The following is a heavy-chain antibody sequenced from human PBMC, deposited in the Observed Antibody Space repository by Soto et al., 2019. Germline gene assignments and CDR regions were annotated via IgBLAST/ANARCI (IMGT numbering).Heavy chain of an antibody. CDR3: ARARYSSGWLPSAPDFDY. V-gene: IGHV2-26*01. D-gene: IGHD6-19*01. CDR1: GFSLSNARMG. CDR2: IFSNDEK. J-gene: IGHJ4*02. Sequence: QVTLKESGPVLVKPTETLTLTCTVSGFSLSNARMGVSWIRQPPGKALEWLARIFSNDEKSYSTSLKSRLTISKDTSKSQVVLTMTNMDPVDTATYYCARARYSSGWLPSAPDFDYWGQGTLVTVSS.